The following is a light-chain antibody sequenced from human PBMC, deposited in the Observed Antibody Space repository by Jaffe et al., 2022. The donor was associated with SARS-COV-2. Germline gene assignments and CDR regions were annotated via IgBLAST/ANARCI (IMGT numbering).Light chain of an antibody. Sequence: SYELTQPPSVSVSPGQTASITCSGDKLGDKYACWYQQKPGQSPVLVIYQDIKRPSGIPERFSGSNSGNTATLTISGTQAMDEADYYCQAWDSNTVVVFGGGTKLTVL. J-gene: IGLJ2*01. CDR1: KLGDKY. CDR3: QAWDSNTVVV. CDR2: QDI. V-gene: IGLV3-1*01.